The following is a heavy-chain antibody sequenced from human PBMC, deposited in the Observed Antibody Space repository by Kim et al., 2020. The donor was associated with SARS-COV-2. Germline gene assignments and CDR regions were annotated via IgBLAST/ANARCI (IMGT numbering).Heavy chain of an antibody. CDR3: ARLRTTYYFDY. Sequence: GGSLRLSCVASGFTFSTYIMNWVRQAPGKGLEWVSYISSSGSTIKYADSVKGRFTISRDNAQNSLYLQMNSLGDEDTAVYYCARLRTTYYFDYWGQGTLVTVSS. CDR1: GFTFSTYI. D-gene: IGHD1-1*01. CDR2: ISSSGSTI. J-gene: IGHJ4*02. V-gene: IGHV3-48*02.